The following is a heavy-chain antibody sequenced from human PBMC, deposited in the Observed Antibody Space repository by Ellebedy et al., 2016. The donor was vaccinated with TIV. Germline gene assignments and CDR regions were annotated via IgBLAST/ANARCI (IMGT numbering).Heavy chain of an antibody. J-gene: IGHJ4*02. CDR1: GYSFTSYW. CDR2: IYPGDSDT. D-gene: IGHD6-13*01. CDR3: ARTGSWFRNAPFDY. Sequence: GGSLRLSCKGSGYSFTSYWIGWVRQMPGKGLEWMGIIYPGDSDTRYSPSFQGQVTISADKSISTAYLQWSSLKASDTAMYYCARTGSWFRNAPFDYWGQGTLVTVSS. V-gene: IGHV5-51*01.